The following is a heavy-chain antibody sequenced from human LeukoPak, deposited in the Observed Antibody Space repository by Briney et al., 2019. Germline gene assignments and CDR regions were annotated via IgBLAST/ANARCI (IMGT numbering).Heavy chain of an antibody. CDR1: GFIFGDHA. J-gene: IGHJ6*02. Sequence: GRTLRLSCTGYGFIFGDHAMSWVRHAPPTGQEREGFIKSRSYGGTTEYAVSVIGRVTISRDDSNGIAYLEMNGLESEDTALYYCARGPILLWIHYGRDVWGQGTTVSVPS. D-gene: IGHD5-18*01. CDR2: IKSRSYGGTT. CDR3: ARGPILLWIHYGRDV. V-gene: IGHV3-49*04.